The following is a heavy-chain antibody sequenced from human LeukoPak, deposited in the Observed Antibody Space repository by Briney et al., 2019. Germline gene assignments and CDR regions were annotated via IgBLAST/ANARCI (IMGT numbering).Heavy chain of an antibody. CDR3: ARGGELNLPLDY. J-gene: IGHJ4*02. Sequence: GGSLRLSCAASGFTFSSYSMNWVRQAPGKGLEWVSVIYSGGSTYYADSVKGRFTISRDNSKNTLYLQMNSLRAEDTAVYYCARGGELNLPLDYWGQGTLVTVSS. CDR2: IYSGGST. CDR1: GFTFSSYS. V-gene: IGHV3-66*01. D-gene: IGHD1-26*01.